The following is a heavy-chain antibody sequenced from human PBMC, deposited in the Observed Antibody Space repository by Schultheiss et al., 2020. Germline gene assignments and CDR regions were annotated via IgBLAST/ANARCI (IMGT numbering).Heavy chain of an antibody. D-gene: IGHD1-26*01. V-gene: IGHV3-20*04. J-gene: IGHJ4*02. CDR1: GFTFSSYA. Sequence: GGSLRLSCAASGFTFSSYAMRWVRQAPGKGLEWVSGISWNSGSIGYADSVKGRFTISRDNARNTLYLQMSSLRAEDTAVYYCARMDGATIDYWGQGTLVTVSS. CDR2: ISWNSGSI. CDR3: ARMDGATIDY.